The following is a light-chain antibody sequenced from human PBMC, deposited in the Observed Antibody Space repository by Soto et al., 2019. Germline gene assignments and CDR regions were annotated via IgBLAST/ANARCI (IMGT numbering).Light chain of an antibody. CDR2: DAS. J-gene: IGKJ3*01. V-gene: IGKV3-20*01. CDR1: QSVSSNN. Sequence: EIVLTKSPGTLSLSPGERATLSCRASQSVSSNNLAWYQQRPGQAPRVVIYDASTRATGIPERFSGSGSGTDFTLTISRLEPKDFAVYYGQQYGRSPITFGPAAKVDSK. CDR3: QQYGRSPIT.